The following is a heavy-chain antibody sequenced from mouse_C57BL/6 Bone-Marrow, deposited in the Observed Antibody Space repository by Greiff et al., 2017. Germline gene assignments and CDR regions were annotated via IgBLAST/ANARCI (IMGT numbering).Heavy chain of an antibody. D-gene: IGHD4-1*01. Sequence: EVQRVESGGGLVKPGGSLKLSCAASGFTFSSYAMSWVRQTPEKRLEWVATISDGGSYTYYPDNVKGRFTISRDNAKNNLYLQMSHLKSEDTAMYYCARDRRWDDRFAYWGQGTLVTVSA. CDR1: GFTFSSYA. CDR2: ISDGGSYT. CDR3: ARDRRWDDRFAY. V-gene: IGHV5-4*01. J-gene: IGHJ3*01.